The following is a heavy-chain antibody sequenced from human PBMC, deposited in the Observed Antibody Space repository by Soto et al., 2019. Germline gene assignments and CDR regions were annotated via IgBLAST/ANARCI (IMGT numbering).Heavy chain of an antibody. D-gene: IGHD2-2*01. Sequence: GGSLRLSCAASGFTFSSYWMSWVRQAPGKGLEWVANIKQDGSEKYYVDSVKGRFTISRDNAKNSLYLQMNSLRAEDTAVYYCAREAGTYQLLGADWFDPWGQGTLVTVSS. CDR1: GFTFSSYW. V-gene: IGHV3-7*01. CDR3: AREAGTYQLLGADWFDP. CDR2: IKQDGSEK. J-gene: IGHJ5*02.